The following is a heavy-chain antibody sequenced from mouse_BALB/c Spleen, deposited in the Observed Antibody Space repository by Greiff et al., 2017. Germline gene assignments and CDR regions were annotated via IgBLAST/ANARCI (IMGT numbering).Heavy chain of an antibody. CDR1: GFNIKDTY. CDR3: ARFYYRYYYAMDY. Sequence: VQLKESGAELVKPGASVKLSCTASGFNIKDTYMHWVKQRPEQGLEWIGRIDPANGNTKYDPKFQGKATITADTSSNTAYLQLSSLTSEDTAVYYCARFYYRYYYAMDYWGQGTSVTVSS. CDR2: IDPANGNT. V-gene: IGHV14-3*02. J-gene: IGHJ4*01. D-gene: IGHD2-14*01.